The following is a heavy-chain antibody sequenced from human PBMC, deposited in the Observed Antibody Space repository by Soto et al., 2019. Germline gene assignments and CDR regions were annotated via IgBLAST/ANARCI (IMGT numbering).Heavy chain of an antibody. Sequence: SETLSLTCAVYGGSFSGHSWTWIRQSPGKGLEWIGDINHSGRVNYSPSLKSRVTISLDTSKNQFSLTLSAVTAEDTAVYYCAKDQAYCRSSNCSFGPWGQGTLVTVSS. CDR1: GGSFSGHS. CDR3: AKDQAYCRSSNCSFGP. CDR2: INHSGRV. D-gene: IGHD2-2*01. V-gene: IGHV4-34*01. J-gene: IGHJ5*02.